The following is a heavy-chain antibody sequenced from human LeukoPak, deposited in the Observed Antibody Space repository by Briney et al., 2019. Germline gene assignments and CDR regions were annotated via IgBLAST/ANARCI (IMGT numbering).Heavy chain of an antibody. D-gene: IGHD3-22*01. J-gene: IGHJ4*02. CDR1: GYTFTNYY. Sequence: ASVKVSCKASGYTFTNYYMHWVRQAPGQGLEWMGIIHPSGGSTTSAQKFQGRVTMTRDTSTSTVYMELSSLRSEDTAVYYCARSELMWRYYYDSSGSGGIDYWGQGTLVTVSS. V-gene: IGHV1-46*01. CDR2: IHPSGGST. CDR3: ARSELMWRYYYDSSGSGGIDY.